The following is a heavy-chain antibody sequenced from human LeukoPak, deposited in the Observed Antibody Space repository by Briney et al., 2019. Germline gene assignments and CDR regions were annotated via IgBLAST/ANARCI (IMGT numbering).Heavy chain of an antibody. Sequence: GESLKISCKGSGYKFNAYWIAWVRQMPGKGLEWMGIIHFDDSDTRYSPSFQCQVTISADKSVSIAYFQRSSLNASDTAMYYCARPNITSYYDSRGYEAFDVWGQGTMVIVSS. CDR1: GYKFNAYW. D-gene: IGHD3-22*01. CDR3: ARPNITSYYDSRGYEAFDV. J-gene: IGHJ3*01. CDR2: IHFDDSDT. V-gene: IGHV5-51*01.